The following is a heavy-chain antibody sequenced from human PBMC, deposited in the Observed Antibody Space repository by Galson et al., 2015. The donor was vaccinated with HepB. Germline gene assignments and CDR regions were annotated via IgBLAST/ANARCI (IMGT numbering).Heavy chain of an antibody. CDR3: ARAPDYYGPMDV. CDR2: IIPIFGTA. CDR1: GYTFTSYA. Sequence: SVKVSCKASGYTFTSYAMNWVRQAPGQGLEWMGGIIPIFGTANYAQKFQGRVTITADESTSTAYMELSSLRSEDTAVYYCARAPDYYGPMDVWGKGTTVTVSS. J-gene: IGHJ6*04. V-gene: IGHV1-69*13. D-gene: IGHD3-10*01.